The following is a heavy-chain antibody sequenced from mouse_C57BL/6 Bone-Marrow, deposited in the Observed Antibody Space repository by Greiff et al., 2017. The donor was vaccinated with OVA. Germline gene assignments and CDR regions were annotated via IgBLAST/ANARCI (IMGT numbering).Heavy chain of an antibody. D-gene: IGHD2-1*01. CDR2: INPSTGGT. CDR1: GYSFTGYY. J-gene: IGHJ1*03. Sequence: VQLKESGPELVKPGASVKISCKASGYSFTGYYMNWVKQSPEKSLEWIGEINPSTGGTTYNQKFKAKATLTVDKSSSTAYMQLKSLTSEDSAVYYCAYGNWYFDVWGTGTTVTVSS. CDR3: AYGNWYFDV. V-gene: IGHV1-42*01.